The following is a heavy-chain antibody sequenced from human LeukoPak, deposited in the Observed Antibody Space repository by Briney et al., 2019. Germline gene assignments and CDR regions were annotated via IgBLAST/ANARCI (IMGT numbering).Heavy chain of an antibody. CDR1: GYTLTELS. V-gene: IGHV1-24*01. J-gene: IGHJ6*02. D-gene: IGHD3-10*01. CDR2: FDPEDGET. Sequence: ASVKVSYKVSGYTLTELSMHCVRQAPGKGLEWMGGFDPEDGETLYAQKFQGRVSMTEDTSTDTAYMELSSLRSEDTAVYYCATDQRGAGLGFRYGSGSYNGMDVWGQGTTVTVSS. CDR3: ATDQRGAGLGFRYGSGSYNGMDV.